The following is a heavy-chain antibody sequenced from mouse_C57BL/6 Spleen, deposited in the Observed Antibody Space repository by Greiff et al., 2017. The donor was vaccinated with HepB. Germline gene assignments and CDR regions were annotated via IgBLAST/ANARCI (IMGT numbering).Heavy chain of an antibody. CDR1: GYTFTSYW. Sequence: QVQLQQPGAELVKPGASVKMSCKASGYTFTSYWITWVKQRPGQGLEWIGDIYPGSGSTNYNEKFKSKATLTVDTYSSTAYMQLSSLTSKYSAVYYCARIGGNYGFAYWGQGTLVTVSA. CDR2: IYPGSGST. J-gene: IGHJ3*01. V-gene: IGHV1-55*01. D-gene: IGHD2-1*01. CDR3: ARIGGNYGFAY.